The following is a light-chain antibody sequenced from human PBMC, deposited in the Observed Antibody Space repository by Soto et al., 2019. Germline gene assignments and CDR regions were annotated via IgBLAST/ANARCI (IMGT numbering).Light chain of an antibody. Sequence: QSALTQPASVSGSPGQSITISCTGTSSDVGGYNYVSWYQQHPGKAPNLMIYDVTNRPSGVSNRFSGSKSGNTASLTSSGLQAEDEADYYCSSYTSSSTYVFGTGTKLTVL. CDR1: SSDVGGYNY. CDR3: SSYTSSSTYV. V-gene: IGLV2-14*01. J-gene: IGLJ1*01. CDR2: DVT.